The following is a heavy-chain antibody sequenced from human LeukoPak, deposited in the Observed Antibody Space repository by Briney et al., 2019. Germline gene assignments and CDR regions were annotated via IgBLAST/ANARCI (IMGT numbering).Heavy chain of an antibody. CDR2: ISSSSSYI. V-gene: IGHV3-21*04. D-gene: IGHD5-12*01. Sequence: PGGSLRLSCAASGFTFSSYNMNWVRQAPGKGLEWVSSISSSSSYIYYADSVKGRFTISRDNSKNTLYLQMNSLRAEDTAVYYCAKESGYDPQGFFDYWGQGTLVTVSS. CDR3: AKESGYDPQGFFDY. CDR1: GFTFSSYN. J-gene: IGHJ4*02.